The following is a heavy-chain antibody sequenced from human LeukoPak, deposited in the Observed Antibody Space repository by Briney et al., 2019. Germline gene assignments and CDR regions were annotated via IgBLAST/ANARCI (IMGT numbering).Heavy chain of an antibody. CDR3: ANSGDPYYYYYMDV. CDR2: ISTSSSYI. J-gene: IGHJ6*03. CDR1: GFTFSSYS. Sequence: GRSLRLPCAASGFTFSSYSMNWVRQAPGKGLEWVSSISTSSSYIYYADSVKGRFTISRDNAKNSLYLQMNSLRAEDTAVYYCANSGDPYYYYYMDVWGKGTTVTISS. D-gene: IGHD2-21*02. V-gene: IGHV3-21*01.